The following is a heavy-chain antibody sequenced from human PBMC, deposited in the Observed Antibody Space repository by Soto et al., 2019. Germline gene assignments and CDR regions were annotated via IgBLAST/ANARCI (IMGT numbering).Heavy chain of an antibody. Sequence: PGGSLRLSCAASGFTFSTYAMSWVRQAPGKGLEWVSAISGSPSSTYYADSVKGRFTISIDNSKNTLFLQMNRLRAEDTALYYFSKEGYDSRADIYDFDYWGQGIPVTVSS. CDR2: ISGSPSST. CDR1: GFTFSTYA. V-gene: IGHV3-23*01. J-gene: IGHJ4*02. D-gene: IGHD3-22*01. CDR3: SKEGYDSRADIYDFDY.